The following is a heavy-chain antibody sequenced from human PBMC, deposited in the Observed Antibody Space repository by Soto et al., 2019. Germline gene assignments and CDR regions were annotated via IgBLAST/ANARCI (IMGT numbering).Heavy chain of an antibody. CDR1: GYTFTSYA. CDR2: INAGNGNT. Sequence: ASVKVSCKASGYTFTSYAMHWVRQAPGQRLEWMGWINAGNGNTKYSQKFQGRVTITRDTSASTAYMELSSLRSEDTAVYYCARSIVVVTSFDYWGQGTLVTAP. J-gene: IGHJ4*02. CDR3: ARSIVVVTSFDY. D-gene: IGHD3-22*01. V-gene: IGHV1-3*01.